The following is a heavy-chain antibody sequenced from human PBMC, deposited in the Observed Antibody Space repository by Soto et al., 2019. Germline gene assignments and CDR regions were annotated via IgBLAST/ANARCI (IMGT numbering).Heavy chain of an antibody. CDR2: ISSSSSYI. D-gene: IGHD5-12*01. J-gene: IGHJ6*02. CDR1: GFTFSSYS. CDR3: AREWLKGLYYYCMVV. V-gene: IGHV3-21*01. Sequence: GGSLRLSCAASGFTFSSYSMNWVRQAPGKGLEWVSSISSSSSYIYYADSVKGRFTISRDNAKNSLYLQMNSLRAEDTAVYYCAREWLKGLYYYCMVVWGQGTTVTVS.